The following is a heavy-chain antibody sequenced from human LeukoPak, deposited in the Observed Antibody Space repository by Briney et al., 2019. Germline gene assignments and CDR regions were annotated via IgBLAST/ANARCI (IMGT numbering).Heavy chain of an antibody. CDR2: IREDGSET. D-gene: IGHD4-23*01. Sequence: GGSLRLSCAASGFTFRSHWMSWVRQAPGKGLEWVASIREDGSETFYVDSVKGRFTISRDNAKNSVYLQMSRLRVEDMAVYYCARYRFGGMDVWGKGTTVTVSS. CDR1: GFTFRSHW. V-gene: IGHV3-7*01. J-gene: IGHJ6*04. CDR3: ARYRFGGMDV.